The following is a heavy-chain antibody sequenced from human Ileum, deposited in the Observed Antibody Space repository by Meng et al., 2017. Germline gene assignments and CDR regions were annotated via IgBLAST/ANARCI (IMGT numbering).Heavy chain of an antibody. V-gene: IGHV1-2*06. CDR3: ARNNRDY. J-gene: IGHJ4*02. CDR1: GYTFSDYY. Sequence: ASVKVSCKASGYTFSDYYIQWMRQAPGQGLEWLGRIRSKSGVTIFAQRFQGRFTMTIDTSITTAYMELSALTSDDTAVYYCARNNRDYWGQGTLVTVSS. CDR2: IRSKSGVT. D-gene: IGHD1-14*01.